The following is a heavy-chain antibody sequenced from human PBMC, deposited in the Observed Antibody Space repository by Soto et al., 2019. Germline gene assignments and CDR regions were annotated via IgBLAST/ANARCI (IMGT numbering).Heavy chain of an antibody. D-gene: IGHD1-26*01. CDR3: AIDPNLLNSVELAPLEP. CDR2: IIPILGIA. Sequence: QVQLVQSGAEVKKPGSSVKVSCKASGGTFSSYTISWWRQAPGQGLEWMGRIIPILGIANYAQKFQGRVTITADKSTSTAYMQLSSLRSEDTAVYYCAIDPNLLNSVELAPLEPWGQGTLVTVSS. J-gene: IGHJ5*02. CDR1: GGTFSSYT. V-gene: IGHV1-69*08.